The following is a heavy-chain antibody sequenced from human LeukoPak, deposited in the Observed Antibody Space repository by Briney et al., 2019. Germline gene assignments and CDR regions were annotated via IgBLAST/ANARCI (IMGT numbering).Heavy chain of an antibody. CDR2: IRSKANSYAT. V-gene: IGHV3-73*01. J-gene: IGHJ4*02. CDR3: ARGGDYYDSSGYDY. Sequence: PGGSLRLSCAASGFTFSGSAMHWVRQASGKGLEWVGRIRSKANSYATAYAASVKGRFTISRDDSKNTAYLQMNSLKTEDTAVYYCARGGDYYDSSGYDYWGQGTLVTVSS. CDR1: GFTFSGSA. D-gene: IGHD3-22*01.